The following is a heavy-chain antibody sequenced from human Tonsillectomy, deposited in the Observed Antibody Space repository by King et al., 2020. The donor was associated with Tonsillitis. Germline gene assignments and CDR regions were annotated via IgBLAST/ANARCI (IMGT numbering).Heavy chain of an antibody. V-gene: IGHV3-30*01. D-gene: IGHD3-22*01. J-gene: IGHJ4*02. Sequence: VQLVESGGGVVQPGRSLRLSCAASGFTFSSHAMHWVRQAPGKGLEWVAFISYDGSNKYYADSVKGRFTISRDNSKNTLYLQMNSLRAEDTAVYYCARDSYDSSGYLFDYWGQGTLVTVSS. CDR1: GFTFSSHA. CDR2: ISYDGSNK. CDR3: ARDSYDSSGYLFDY.